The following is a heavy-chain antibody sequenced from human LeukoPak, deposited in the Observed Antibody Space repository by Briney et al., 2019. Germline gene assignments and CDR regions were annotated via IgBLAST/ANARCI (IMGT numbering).Heavy chain of an antibody. CDR1: GYTFTGYY. J-gene: IGHJ5*02. CDR2: INPNSGGT. CDR3: ARDNGYGGWFDA. D-gene: IGHD5-18*01. V-gene: IGHV1-2*02. Sequence: AASVKVSCKASGYTFTGYYMHWVRQAPGQGLEWMGWINPNSGGTNYAQKFQGRVTMTRDTSISTAYMELSRLRSDDTAVYYCARDNGYGGWFDAWGQGTLVTVSS.